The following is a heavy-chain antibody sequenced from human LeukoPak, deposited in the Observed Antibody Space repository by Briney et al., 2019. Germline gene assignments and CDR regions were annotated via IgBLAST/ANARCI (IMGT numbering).Heavy chain of an antibody. D-gene: IGHD3-22*01. V-gene: IGHV3-23*01. CDR3: ARDLYPKVVPLNWFDP. CDR2: ISGSGGST. J-gene: IGHJ5*02. Sequence: GGSLRLSCAASGFTFSSYAMSWVRQAPGKGLEWVSAISGSGGSTYYADSVKGRFTISRDNSKNTLYLQMNSLRAEDTAVYYCARDLYPKVVPLNWFDPWGQGTLVTVSS. CDR1: GFTFSSYA.